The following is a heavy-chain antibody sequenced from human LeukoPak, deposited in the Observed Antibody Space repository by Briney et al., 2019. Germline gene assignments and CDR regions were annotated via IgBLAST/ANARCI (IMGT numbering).Heavy chain of an antibody. J-gene: IGHJ4*02. D-gene: IGHD4-23*01. CDR3: ARRLRGGGNAAFDS. Sequence: GESLKISCKGSGYSFTTHWIGWVRQKPGKGLESMGLIYPGDSDTRYSPSFQGQVTISADKSTSTAYLQWSSLKASDTGMYYCARRLRGGGNAAFDSWGQGTLVTVSS. CDR1: GYSFTTHW. V-gene: IGHV5-51*01. CDR2: IYPGDSDT.